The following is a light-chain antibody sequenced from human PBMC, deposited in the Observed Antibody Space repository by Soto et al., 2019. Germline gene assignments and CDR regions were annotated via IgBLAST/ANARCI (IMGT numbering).Light chain of an antibody. CDR3: SSYAGSSTP. V-gene: IGLV2-23*01. J-gene: IGLJ2*01. Sequence: QSALTQPASVSGSPGQSITISWTGTSSDVGSYNLVSWYQHHPGKAPKVMIYEGSKRPSGVSNRFSGSKSGNTASLTISGLQAEDEADYYCSSYAGSSTPFGGGTKLTVL. CDR1: SSDVGSYNL. CDR2: EGS.